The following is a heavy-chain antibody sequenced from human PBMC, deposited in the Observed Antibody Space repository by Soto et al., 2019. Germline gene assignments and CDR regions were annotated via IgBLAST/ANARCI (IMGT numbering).Heavy chain of an antibody. CDR2: IYTSGST. V-gene: IGHV4-4*07. J-gene: IGHJ5*02. CDR3: ARGRINWFDP. CDR1: GGSLSSYS. Sequence: SETLSLTCTASGGSLSSYSWRWVRQPAGKGLEWLGRIYTSGSTNYNPSLKSRVTMSVDTSKNKFSLKLSSVTAADAAGYYSARGRINWFDPWGQGTLVTVSS.